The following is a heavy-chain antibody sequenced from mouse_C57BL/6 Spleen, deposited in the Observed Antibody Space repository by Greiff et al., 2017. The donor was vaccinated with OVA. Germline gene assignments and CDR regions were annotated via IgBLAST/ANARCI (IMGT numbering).Heavy chain of an antibody. D-gene: IGHD2-5*01. V-gene: IGHV2-2*01. Sequence: QVQLQQSGPGLVQPSQSLSITCTVSGFSLTSYGVHWVRQSPGKGLEWLGVIWSGGSTAYNAAFISRLSISKDNSKIQVFFTMNSQQADDTAIYYCASKGDYINYDAMDYWGQGTSLTVSS. J-gene: IGHJ4*01. CDR2: IWSGGST. CDR1: GFSLTSYG. CDR3: ASKGDYINYDAMDY.